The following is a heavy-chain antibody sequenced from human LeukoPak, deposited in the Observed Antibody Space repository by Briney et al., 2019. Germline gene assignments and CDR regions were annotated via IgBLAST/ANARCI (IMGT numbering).Heavy chain of an antibody. CDR3: ARAPGGSYGVNPEY. D-gene: IGHD4-23*01. J-gene: IGHJ4*02. Sequence: ASVKVSCEASGYTFTSYDINWVRQATGQGLEWMGWMNPNSGNTGYAQKFQGRVTMTRNTSISTAYMELSSLRSEDTAVYYCARAPGGSYGVNPEYWGQGTLVTVSS. CDR2: MNPNSGNT. CDR1: GYTFTSYD. V-gene: IGHV1-8*01.